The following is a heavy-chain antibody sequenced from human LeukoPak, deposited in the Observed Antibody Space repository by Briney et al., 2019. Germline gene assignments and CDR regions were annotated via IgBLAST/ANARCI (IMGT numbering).Heavy chain of an antibody. V-gene: IGHV3-30*18. Sequence: GGSLRLSCVASGFTFSSYGMHWVRQAPGKGLEWVAVISFDGSNKYYADSVKGRFTISRDNSKNTLYLQMNSLRAEDTAVYYGAKGAPPGVVPDSPSLPMDVWGQGTTVTVSS. J-gene: IGHJ6*02. CDR2: ISFDGSNK. CDR3: AKGAPPGVVPDSPSLPMDV. CDR1: GFTFSSYG. D-gene: IGHD2-2*01.